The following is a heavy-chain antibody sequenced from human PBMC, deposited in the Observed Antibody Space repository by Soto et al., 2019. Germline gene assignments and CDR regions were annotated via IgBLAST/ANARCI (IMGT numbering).Heavy chain of an antibody. CDR1: GYTFTSYD. Sequence: GASVKVSCKASGYTFTSYDINWVRQATGQGLEWMGWMNPNSGNTGYAQKFQDRVTMTRNTSISTAYMELSSLRSEDTAVYYCARGRITIFGVVIPTTWFDPWGQGTLVTVSS. CDR2: MNPNSGNT. CDR3: ARGRITIFGVVIPTTWFDP. V-gene: IGHV1-8*01. J-gene: IGHJ5*02. D-gene: IGHD3-3*01.